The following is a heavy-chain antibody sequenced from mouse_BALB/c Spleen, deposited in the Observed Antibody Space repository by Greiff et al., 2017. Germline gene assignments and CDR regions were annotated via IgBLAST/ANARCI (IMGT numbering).Heavy chain of an antibody. CDR1: GFNIKDTY. V-gene: IGHV14-3*02. CDR2: IDPANGNT. J-gene: IGHJ2*01. D-gene: IGHD1-2*01. Sequence: EVQLVESGAELVKPGASVKLSCTASGFNIKDTYMHWVKQRPEQGLEWIGRIDPANGNTKYDPKFQGKATITADTSSNTAYLQLSSLTSEDTAVYYCAIPLLRLPPFDYWGQGTTLTVSS. CDR3: AIPLLRLPPFDY.